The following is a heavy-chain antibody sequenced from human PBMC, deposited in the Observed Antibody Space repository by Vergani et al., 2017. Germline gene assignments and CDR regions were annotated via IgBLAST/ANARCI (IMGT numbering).Heavy chain of an antibody. CDR2: ISGSGGST. D-gene: IGHD2-21*02. CDR1: GFTFSSYA. J-gene: IGHJ4*02. Sequence: EVQLLESGGGLVQPGGSLRLSCAASGFTFSSYAMSWVRQAPGKGLEWVSAISGSGGSTYYADSVKGRFTISRDNSKNTLYLQMNSLRAEDTAVYYCAKVHVGCGGDCYPFDYWGQGTLVTVSS. V-gene: IGHV3-23*01. CDR3: AKVHVGCGGDCYPFDY.